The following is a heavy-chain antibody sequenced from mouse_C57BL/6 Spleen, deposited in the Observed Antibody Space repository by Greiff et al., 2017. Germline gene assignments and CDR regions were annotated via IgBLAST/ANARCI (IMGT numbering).Heavy chain of an antibody. J-gene: IGHJ1*03. CDR3: ARPGIYDGYLWYFDV. D-gene: IGHD2-3*01. Sequence: EVQGVESGGGLVKPGGSLKLSCAASGFTFSDYGMHWVRQAPEKGLEWVAYISSGSSTIYYADTVKGRFTISRDNAKNTLFLQMTSLRSEDTAMYYCARPGIYDGYLWYFDVWGTGTTVTVSS. CDR1: GFTFSDYG. CDR2: ISSGSSTI. V-gene: IGHV5-17*01.